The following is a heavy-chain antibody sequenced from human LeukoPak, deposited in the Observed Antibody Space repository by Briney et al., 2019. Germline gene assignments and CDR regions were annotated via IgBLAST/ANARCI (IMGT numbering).Heavy chain of an antibody. D-gene: IGHD3-10*01. CDR1: GFIFSNYC. V-gene: IGHV3-7*01. Sequence: GGSLRLSCAASGFIFSNYCMSWVRQAPGKGLEWVANIKQDGSEKYYVDSVKGRLTISRDNAENSLYLQMNSLRAEDTAVYYCAREATVVRGNTIDPWGQGTLVTVSS. CDR3: AREATVVRGNTIDP. CDR2: IKQDGSEK. J-gene: IGHJ5*02.